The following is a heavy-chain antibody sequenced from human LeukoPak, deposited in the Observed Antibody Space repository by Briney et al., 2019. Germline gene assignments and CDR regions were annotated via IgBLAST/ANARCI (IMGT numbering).Heavy chain of an antibody. CDR3: PRRYRGEYYFAY. CDR1: GFTFSSYA. Sequence: GGSLRLSCSASGFTFSSYAMHWVRQAPGKGLEYVSAISNNGGSTYHADSVKGRFTISRDNSKNTLYLQMSSLRAEDTAVYYFPRRYRGEYYFAYWGQETLVTVSS. CDR2: ISNNGGST. D-gene: IGHD3-10*01. J-gene: IGHJ4*02. V-gene: IGHV3-64D*06.